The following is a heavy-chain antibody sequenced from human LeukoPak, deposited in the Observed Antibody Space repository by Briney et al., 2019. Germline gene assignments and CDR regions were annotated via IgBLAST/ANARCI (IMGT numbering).Heavy chain of an antibody. CDR2: IYYSGST. D-gene: IGHD2-2*01. V-gene: IGHV4-59*08. CDR1: GGSISSYH. J-gene: IGHJ4*02. Sequence: SETLSLTCTVSGGSISSYHWSWIRQPPGKGLEWIGYIYYSGSTNYNPSLKSRVTISVDTSKNQFSLKLSSVTAADTAVYYCARLYCSSTSCYDYWGQGTLVTVSS. CDR3: ARLYCSSTSCYDY.